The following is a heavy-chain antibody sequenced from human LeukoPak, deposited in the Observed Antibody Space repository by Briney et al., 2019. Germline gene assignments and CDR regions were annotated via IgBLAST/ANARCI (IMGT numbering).Heavy chain of an antibody. V-gene: IGHV3-23*01. CDR2: ISGSGGST. J-gene: IGHJ6*02. CDR3: AKVDGYYYYYGMDV. CDR1: GFTFSSYA. D-gene: IGHD2-2*03. Sequence: GGSLRLSCAASGFTFSSYAMSWVRRAPGKGLEWVSAISGSGGSTYYADSVKGRFTISRDNSKNTLYLQMNSLRAEDTAVYYCAKVDGYYYYYGMDVWGQGTTVTVSS.